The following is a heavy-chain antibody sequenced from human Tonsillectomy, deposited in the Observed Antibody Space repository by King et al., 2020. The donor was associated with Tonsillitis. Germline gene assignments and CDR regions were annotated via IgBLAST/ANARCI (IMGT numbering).Heavy chain of an antibody. V-gene: IGHV1-18*01. J-gene: IGHJ6*03. CDR3: ARDCSLARLYYYYYMDD. CDR2: ISGYNGNT. Sequence: VQLVESGAEVKKPGASVKVSCKASGYTFNSYGISWVRQSPGQGLEWMGWISGYNGNTHYAQKLQGRVTMTTDTSTSTSYMELRSLRSDDTAVYYCARDCSLARLYYYYYMDDWGEGTTGTVSS. D-gene: IGHD1-1*01. CDR1: GYTFNSYG.